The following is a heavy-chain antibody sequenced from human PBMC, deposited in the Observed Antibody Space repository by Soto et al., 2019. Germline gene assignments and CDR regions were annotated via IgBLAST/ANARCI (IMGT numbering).Heavy chain of an antibody. CDR1: GGSISSGGYY. V-gene: IGHV4-31*03. CDR3: ARGPRNYYDSSGYYYGWITNGMDV. CDR2: IYYSGST. D-gene: IGHD3-22*01. J-gene: IGHJ6*02. Sequence: SETLSLTCTVSGGSISSGGYYWSWIRQHPGKGLEWIGYIYYSGSTYYNPSLKSRVTISVDTSKNQFSLKLSSVTAADTAVYYCARGPRNYYDSSGYYYGWITNGMDVWGQGTTVTVSS.